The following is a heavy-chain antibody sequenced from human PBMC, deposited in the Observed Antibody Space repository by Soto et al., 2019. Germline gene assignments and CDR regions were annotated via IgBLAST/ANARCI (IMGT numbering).Heavy chain of an antibody. D-gene: IGHD5-12*01. J-gene: IGHJ6*02. CDR1: GGSISSGDYY. CDR3: ARLGYEYYYYGMDV. Sequence: SETLSLTCTVSGGSISSGDYYWSWIRQPPGKGLEWIGYIYYSGSTYYNPSLKSRVTISVDTSKNQFSLKLSSATAADTAVYYCARLGYEYYYYGMDVWGQGTTVTVSS. V-gene: IGHV4-30-4*01. CDR2: IYYSGST.